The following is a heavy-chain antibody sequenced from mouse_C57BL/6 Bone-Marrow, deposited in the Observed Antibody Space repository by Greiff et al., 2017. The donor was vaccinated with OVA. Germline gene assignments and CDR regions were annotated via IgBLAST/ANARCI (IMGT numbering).Heavy chain of an antibody. V-gene: IGHV6-3*01. CDR1: GFTFSNYW. J-gene: IGHJ1*03. Sequence: EVQLVESGGGLVQPGGSMKLSCVASGFTFSNYWMNWVRQSPEKGLEWVAQIRLKSDNYATHYAESVKGRLTISRDDSKSSVYLQMNNLRAEDTGIYYCTGNGNPYFDVWGTGTTVTVSS. CDR3: TGNGNPYFDV. CDR2: IRLKSDNYAT. D-gene: IGHD1-1*01.